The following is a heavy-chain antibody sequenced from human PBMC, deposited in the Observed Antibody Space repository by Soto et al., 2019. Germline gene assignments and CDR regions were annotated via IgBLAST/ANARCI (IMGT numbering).Heavy chain of an antibody. CDR2: IIPIFGTA. Sequence: ASVKVSCKASGGTFSSYAISWVRQAPGQGLEWMGGIIPIFGTANYAQKFQGRVTITADESTSTAYMELSSLRSEDTAVYYCASNYYYYYGMDVWGQGTTVTVSS. CDR1: GGTFSSYA. CDR3: ASNYYYYYGMDV. V-gene: IGHV1-69*13. J-gene: IGHJ6*02.